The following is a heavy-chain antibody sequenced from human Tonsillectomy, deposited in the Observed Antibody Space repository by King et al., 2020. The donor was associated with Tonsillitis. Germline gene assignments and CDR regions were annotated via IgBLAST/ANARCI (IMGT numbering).Heavy chain of an antibody. Sequence: QLVQSGAEVKKPGASVKVSCKPSDYTFSGSGITWVRQAPGQGLEWMGWISPYNGNRDYAQKLQGRGTMTTDTSTITAYMELRSLRSDDTAVYYCARFSASYDAFDIWGQGTMVTVSS. CDR2: ISPYNGNR. V-gene: IGHV1-18*04. J-gene: IGHJ3*02. CDR1: DYTFSGSG. CDR3: ARFSASYDAFDI. D-gene: IGHD1-26*01.